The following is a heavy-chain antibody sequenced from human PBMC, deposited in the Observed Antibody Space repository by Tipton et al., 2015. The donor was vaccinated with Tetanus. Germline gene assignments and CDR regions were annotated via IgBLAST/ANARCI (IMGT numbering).Heavy chain of an antibody. CDR3: ARXAENXXDP. CDR2: VYYDGSP. CDR1: DDSMSSGTSY. J-gene: IGHJ5*02. V-gene: IGHV4-39*01. Sequence: TLSLTCTVSDDSMSSGTSYWGWVRQPPGKALEWLGTVYYDGSPYYNSSLKSRLTISVDTSKRQFFLRLTSVTAADTAVYYCARXAENXXDPXGQGTLVTVSS.